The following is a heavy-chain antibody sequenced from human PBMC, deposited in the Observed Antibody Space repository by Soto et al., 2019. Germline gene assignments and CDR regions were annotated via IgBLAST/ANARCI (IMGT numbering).Heavy chain of an antibody. Sequence: GASVKVSCKASGYTFTSYDINWVRQATGQGLEWMGWMNPNSGNTGYAQKFQGRVTMTRNTSISTAYMELSSLRSEDTAVYYCARHRRYDFWSGYSYWGQGTLVPSPQ. CDR1: GYTFTSYD. CDR2: MNPNSGNT. D-gene: IGHD3-3*01. J-gene: IGHJ4*02. CDR3: ARHRRYDFWSGYSY. V-gene: IGHV1-8*01.